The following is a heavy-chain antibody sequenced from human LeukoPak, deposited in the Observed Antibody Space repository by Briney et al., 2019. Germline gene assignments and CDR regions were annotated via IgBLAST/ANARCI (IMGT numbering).Heavy chain of an antibody. J-gene: IGHJ4*02. CDR1: GFTFSNYA. Sequence: GGSLTLSCAASGFTFSNYAMRWVRQSPAKGLEWVSAISGSGGSTYYADSVKDRFTISRDNSKNTLYLQMKSLRAEDTAIYYCATTPLYYYDSSGYYSDYWGQGTLVTVSS. V-gene: IGHV3-23*01. D-gene: IGHD3-22*01. CDR2: ISGSGGST. CDR3: ATTPLYYYDSSGYYSDY.